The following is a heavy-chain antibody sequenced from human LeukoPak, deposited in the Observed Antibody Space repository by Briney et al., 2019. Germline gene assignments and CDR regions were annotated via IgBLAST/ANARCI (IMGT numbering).Heavy chain of an antibody. CDR1: GFTFSNYW. CDR2: IKQDGSEK. V-gene: IGHV3-7*03. Sequence: GGSLRLSCAASGFTFSNYWMSWVRQAPGRGLEWVANIKQDGSEKYYVDSVKGRFTISRDNSKNSLYLQMNSLRTEDTALYYCAKMWFGSLTDYWGQGTLVTVSS. D-gene: IGHD3-10*01. CDR3: AKMWFGSLTDY. J-gene: IGHJ4*02.